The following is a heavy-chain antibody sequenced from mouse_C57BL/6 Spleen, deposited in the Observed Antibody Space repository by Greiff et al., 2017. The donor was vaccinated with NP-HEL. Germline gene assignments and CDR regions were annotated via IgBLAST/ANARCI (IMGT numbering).Heavy chain of an antibody. V-gene: IGHV1-69*01. CDR1: GYTFTSYW. Sequence: QVHVKQPGAELVMPGASVKLSCKASGYTFTSYWMHWVKQRPGQGLEWIGEIDPSDSYTNYNQKFKGKSTLTVDKSSSTAYMQLSSLTSEDSAVYYCARSLYDGYYFDYWGQGTTLTVSS. CDR3: ARSLYDGYYFDY. J-gene: IGHJ2*01. CDR2: IDPSDSYT. D-gene: IGHD2-3*01.